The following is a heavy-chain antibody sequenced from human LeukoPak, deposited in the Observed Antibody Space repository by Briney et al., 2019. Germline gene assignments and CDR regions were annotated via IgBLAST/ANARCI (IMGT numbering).Heavy chain of an antibody. J-gene: IGHJ4*02. Sequence: GGSLRLSCAASGFTFSNDWMTWVRQAQGKGLEWVANIKQDGSEKYYVDSVKGRFTISRYNAKNSLYLQMNSVRAEDTAVYYCARYTSGYYNNWGQGTLVTVSS. CDR3: ARYTSGYYNN. V-gene: IGHV3-7*01. CDR1: GFTFSNDW. CDR2: IKQDGSEK. D-gene: IGHD3-22*01.